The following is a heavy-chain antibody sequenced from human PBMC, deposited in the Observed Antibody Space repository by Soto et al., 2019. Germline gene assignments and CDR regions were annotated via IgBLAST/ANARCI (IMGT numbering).Heavy chain of an antibody. CDR1: GFSVTGNY. Sequence: GGSLRLSCEVSGFSVTGNYMSWVGQAPGKGLEWVSVIYSGGSTYYVDSVKGRFSISRDISKNTLYLQMNSLRAEDTAVYYCAKGTFDYWGQGTLVTVSS. D-gene: IGHD1-1*01. V-gene: IGHV3-53*05. CDR3: AKGTFDY. J-gene: IGHJ4*02. CDR2: IYSGGST.